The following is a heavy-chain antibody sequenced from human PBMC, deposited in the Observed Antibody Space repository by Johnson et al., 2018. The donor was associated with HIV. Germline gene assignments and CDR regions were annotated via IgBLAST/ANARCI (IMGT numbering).Heavy chain of an antibody. CDR3: ARDLNFQWEHKGQVEGDDAFDI. J-gene: IGHJ3*02. V-gene: IGHV3-30*02. Sequence: QVLLVESGGGLVQPGGSLRLSCAASGFTFSSYWMSWVRQAPGKGLEWVAFIRYDGTKKYYADSVKGRFTISRDNSNNMLYLQMDSLRAEDTAAYYCARDLNFQWEHKGQVEGDDAFDIWGQGTMLTVSS. D-gene: IGHD1-26*01. CDR1: GFTFSSYW. CDR2: IRYDGTKK.